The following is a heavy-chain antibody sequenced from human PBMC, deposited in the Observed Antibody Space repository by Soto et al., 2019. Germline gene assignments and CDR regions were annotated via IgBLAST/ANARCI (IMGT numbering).Heavy chain of an antibody. CDR3: ARTDSSSWYLGDAFDI. V-gene: IGHV3-30*03. J-gene: IGHJ3*02. CDR1: GFTFSSYG. Sequence: QVQLVESGGGVVQPGRSLRLSCAASGFTFSSYGMHWVRQAPGKGLEWVAVISYDGSNKYYADSVKGRFTISRDNSKNTLYLQMNGLRAEDTAVYYCARTDSSSWYLGDAFDIWGQGTMVTVSS. CDR2: ISYDGSNK. D-gene: IGHD6-13*01.